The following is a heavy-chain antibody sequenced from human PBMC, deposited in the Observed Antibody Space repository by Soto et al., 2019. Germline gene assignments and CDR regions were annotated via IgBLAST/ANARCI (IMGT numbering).Heavy chain of an antibody. D-gene: IGHD5-12*01. CDR2: ISYDGSNK. CDR1: GFTFSSYA. Sequence: QVQLVESGGGVVQPGRSLRLSCAASGFTFSSYAMHWVRQAPGKGLEWVAVISYDGSNKYYADSVKGRFTISRDNSKNTLYLQMNILRAEDTAVYYCASSRRDGYNYLGYWGQGTLVTVSS. V-gene: IGHV3-30-3*01. J-gene: IGHJ4*02. CDR3: ASSRRDGYNYLGY.